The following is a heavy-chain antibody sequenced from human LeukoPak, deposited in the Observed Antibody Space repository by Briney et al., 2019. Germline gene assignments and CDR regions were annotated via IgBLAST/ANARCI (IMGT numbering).Heavy chain of an antibody. J-gene: IGHJ6*03. V-gene: IGHV3-30*04. D-gene: IGHD3-22*01. CDR3: ARDRYYYDSRGYYPRRDYYYYMDV. CDR2: ISYDGSNK. Sequence: GGSLRLSCAASGFTFSSYAMHWVRQAPGKGLEWVAVISYDGSNKYYADSVKGRFTISRDNSKNTLYLQMNSLRAEDTAVYYCARDRYYYDSRGYYPRRDYYYYMDVWGKGTTVTISS. CDR1: GFTFSSYA.